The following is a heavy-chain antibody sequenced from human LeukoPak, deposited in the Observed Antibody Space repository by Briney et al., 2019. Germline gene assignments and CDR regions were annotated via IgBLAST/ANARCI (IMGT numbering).Heavy chain of an antibody. CDR3: ARAYCSSTSCLVDF. J-gene: IGHJ4*02. D-gene: IGHD2-2*01. CDR1: GSTFSSYA. CDR2: ISSNGGST. Sequence: PGGSLRLSCAASGSTFSSYAMHWVRQAPGKGLEYVSAISSNGGSTYYANSVKGRFTISRDNSKNTLYLQMGSLRAEDMAMYFCARAYCSSTSCLVDFWGRGPLVTVTS. V-gene: IGHV3-64*01.